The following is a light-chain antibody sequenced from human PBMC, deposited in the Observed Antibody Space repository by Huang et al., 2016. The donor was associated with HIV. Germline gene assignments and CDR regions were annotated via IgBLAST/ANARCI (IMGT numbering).Light chain of an antibody. CDR2: DAS. CDR1: QSVSSY. V-gene: IGKV3-11*01. Sequence: EIVLTQSPATLSLSPGERATLSCRASQSVSSYVAWYQQKPGQAPRLLIYDASNRATGIPARFSGSGYGTDFTLPISSLEPEDFAVYYCQQRSNWPLLTFGGGTKVEIK. CDR3: QQRSNWPLLT. J-gene: IGKJ4*01.